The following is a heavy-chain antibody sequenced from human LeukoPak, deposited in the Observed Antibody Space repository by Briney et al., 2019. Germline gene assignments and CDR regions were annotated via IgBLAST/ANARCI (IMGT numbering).Heavy chain of an antibody. CDR3: ARYIAVTGADYFDF. CDR2: IKQDGSEK. Sequence: GGSLRLSCAASGFTFSSYWMSWVRQAPGKGLEWVANIKQDGSEKYYVYSVKGRFTISRDNAKNSLYLQMSSLRAEDTAVYYCARYIAVTGADYFDFWGQGTLVTVSS. J-gene: IGHJ4*02. D-gene: IGHD6-19*01. CDR1: GFTFSSYW. V-gene: IGHV3-7*04.